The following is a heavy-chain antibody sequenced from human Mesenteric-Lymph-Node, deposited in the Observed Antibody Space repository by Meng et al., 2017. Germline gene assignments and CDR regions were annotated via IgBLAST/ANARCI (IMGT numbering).Heavy chain of an antibody. D-gene: IGHD2-2*01. Sequence: ASVKVSCKASGYTFTGYYMHWVRQAPGQGLEWMGRINPNSGGTNYAQKFQGRVTMTRDTSISTAYMELSRLRSDDTAVYYCARVCSSTSCRSYYFDYWGQGTLVTVSS. CDR3: ARVCSSTSCRSYYFDY. J-gene: IGHJ4*02. CDR2: INPNSGGT. CDR1: GYTFTGYY. V-gene: IGHV1-2*06.